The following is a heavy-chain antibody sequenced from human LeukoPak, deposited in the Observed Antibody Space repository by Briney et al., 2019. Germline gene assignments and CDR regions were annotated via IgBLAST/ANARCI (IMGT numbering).Heavy chain of an antibody. CDR1: GFSLRTSGVG. J-gene: IGHJ4*02. CDR2: LYWDDDK. V-gene: IGHV2-5*02. D-gene: IGHD2-2*01. CDR3: AHRLGYCTTTRCYYGDYFDY. Sequence: SGPTLMKPTQTLTLTCTFSGFSLRTSGVGVGRIRQPPGKALEWLALLYWDDDKRYRPSLKSRPTITKDTSKNQVVLTMTNMDPVDRDTYYCAHRLGYCTTTRCYYGDYFDYWGQGTLVTVSS.